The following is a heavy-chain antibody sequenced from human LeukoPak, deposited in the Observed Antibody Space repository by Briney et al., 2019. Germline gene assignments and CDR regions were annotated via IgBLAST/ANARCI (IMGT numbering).Heavy chain of an antibody. Sequence: GESLKISCKGSGYSFTSYWIGWVRQMPGKGLEWMGIIYPGDSDTRYSPSFQGQVTISADKSISTAYLQWSSLKASDTAMYYCARLEGDWTAMVTGFTFFFDYWGQGTLVTVSS. V-gene: IGHV5-51*01. CDR2: IYPGDSDT. CDR1: GYSFTSYW. CDR3: ARLEGDWTAMVTGFTFFFDY. D-gene: IGHD5-18*01. J-gene: IGHJ4*02.